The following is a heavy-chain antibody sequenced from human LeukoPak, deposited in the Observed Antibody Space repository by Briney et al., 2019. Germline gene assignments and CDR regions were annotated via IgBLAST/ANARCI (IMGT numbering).Heavy chain of an antibody. Sequence: ASVKVSCKVSGYTFTDYYMHWVQQAPGKGLEWMGLVDPEDGETIYAEKFQGRVTITAATSTDTAYMELSSLRSEDTAVYYCATARIMITFGGAAPRQDNDYWGQGTPVTVSS. CDR2: VDPEDGET. CDR3: ATARIMITFGGAAPRQDNDY. CDR1: GYTFTDYY. J-gene: IGHJ4*02. V-gene: IGHV1-69-2*01. D-gene: IGHD3-16*01.